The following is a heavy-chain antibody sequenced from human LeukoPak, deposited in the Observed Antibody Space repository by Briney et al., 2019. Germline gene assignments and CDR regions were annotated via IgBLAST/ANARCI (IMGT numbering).Heavy chain of an antibody. CDR2: INSDGSST. D-gene: IGHD3-22*01. V-gene: IGHV3-74*01. CDR3: ARVRLYYYDSSGYYYFDY. CDR1: GFTFSSYW. J-gene: IGHJ4*02. Sequence: PGGSLRLSCAASGFTFSSYWMHWVRQAPGKGLVWVSRINSDGSSTSYADSVKGRFTISRDNAKNTLYLQMNSLRAEDTAVYYCARVRLYYYDSSGYYYFDYWGQGTLVTVSS.